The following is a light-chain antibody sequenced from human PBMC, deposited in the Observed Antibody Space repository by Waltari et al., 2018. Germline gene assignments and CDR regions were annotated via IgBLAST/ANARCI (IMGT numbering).Light chain of an antibody. V-gene: IGLV3-25*03. CDR3: QTVDDTNNYVL. CDR2: RNA. Sequence: YQKWPGQTPVPVVRRNAVRPPGIPSRFAGSDARTTATLTISGVQPEDEADYYCQTVDDTNNYVLFGGGTKLTVL. J-gene: IGLJ3*02.